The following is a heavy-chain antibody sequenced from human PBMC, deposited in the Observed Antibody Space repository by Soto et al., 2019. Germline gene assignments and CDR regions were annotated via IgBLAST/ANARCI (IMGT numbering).Heavy chain of an antibody. J-gene: IGHJ6*02. V-gene: IGHV1-8*01. D-gene: IGHD3-3*01. CDR2: MNPNSGNT. CDR1: GYTFTSYD. Sequence: GASVKVSCKASGYTFTSYDINWVRQATGQGLEWMGWMNPNSGNTGYAQKFQGRVTMTRNTSISTAYMELSSLRSEDTAVYYCARGSLYYDFWSGYYTAGGMDVWGQGTTVTV. CDR3: ARGSLYYDFWSGYYTAGGMDV.